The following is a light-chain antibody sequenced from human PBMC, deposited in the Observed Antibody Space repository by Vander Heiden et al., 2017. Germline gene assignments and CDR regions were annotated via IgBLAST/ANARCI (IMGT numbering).Light chain of an antibody. V-gene: IGLV5-45*03. CDR2: YKSDSDK. CDR1: SGIHVGTYR. J-gene: IGLJ1*01. CDR3: MIWHSSAYV. Sequence: QAVLTQPSSLSASPGASSSLTCPLRSGIHVGTYRIYWYQQKPGSPPQSRLRYKSDSDKQQGSGVPSRFSGSKDASANAGILLISGLQSEDEADYYCMIWHSSAYVFGTGTKVTVL.